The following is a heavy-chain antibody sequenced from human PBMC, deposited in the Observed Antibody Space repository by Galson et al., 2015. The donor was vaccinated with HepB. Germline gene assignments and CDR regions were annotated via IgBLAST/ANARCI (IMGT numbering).Heavy chain of an antibody. CDR2: IWYDGSNK. J-gene: IGHJ5*02. CDR1: GFTFSSYG. V-gene: IGHV3-33*01. D-gene: IGHD4-17*01. CDR3: ARDREYYGDPNYWFDP. Sequence: SLRLSCAASGFTFSSYGMHWVRQAPGKGLEWVAVIWYDGSNKYYADSVKGRFTISRDNSKNTLYLQMNSLRAEDTAVYYCARDREYYGDPNYWFDPWGQGTLVTVSS.